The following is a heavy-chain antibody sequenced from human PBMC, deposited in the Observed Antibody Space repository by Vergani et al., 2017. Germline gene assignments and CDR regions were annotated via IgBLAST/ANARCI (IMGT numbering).Heavy chain of an antibody. CDR1: GGSISTYY. CDR2: IYYSGST. J-gene: IGHJ6*02. D-gene: IGHD3-10*01. Sequence: QVQLQESGPGLVKPSETLSLTCNVSGGSISTYYWSWIRQPPGKALEWIGYIYYSGSTKYNPSLTSRVTILVDTSKNQLSLNLSSVTAADTAVYYCARANYYYYGMDVWAPGTTVTVSS. V-gene: IGHV4-59*01. CDR3: ARANYYYYGMDV.